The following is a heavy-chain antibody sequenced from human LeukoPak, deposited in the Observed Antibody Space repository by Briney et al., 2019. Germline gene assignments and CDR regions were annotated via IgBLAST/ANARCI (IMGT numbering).Heavy chain of an antibody. CDR1: GFTFSSYG. V-gene: IGHV3-30*18. J-gene: IGHJ4*02. D-gene: IGHD6-19*01. Sequence: PGGSLRLSCAASGFTFSSYGMHWVRQAPGKGLEWVAVISYDGSNIYYADSVKGRFTISRDNSKNTLYLQMNSLRAEDTAVYYCAKDLAVAGPYYFDYWGQGTLVTVSS. CDR2: ISYDGSNI. CDR3: AKDLAVAGPYYFDY.